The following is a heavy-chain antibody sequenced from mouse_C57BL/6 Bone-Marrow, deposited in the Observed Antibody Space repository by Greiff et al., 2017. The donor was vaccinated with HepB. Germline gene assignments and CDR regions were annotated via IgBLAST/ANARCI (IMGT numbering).Heavy chain of an antibody. CDR3: ARKVTTDGYFDY. D-gene: IGHD2-2*01. J-gene: IGHJ2*01. CDR1: GFTFSDYG. V-gene: IGHV5-17*01. Sequence: DVKLVESGGGLVKPGGSLKLSCAASGFTFSDYGMHWVRQAPEKGLEWVAYISSGSSTIYYADTVKGRFTISRDNAKNTLFLQMTSLRSEDTAMYYWARKVTTDGYFDYWGQGTTLTVSS. CDR2: ISSGSSTI.